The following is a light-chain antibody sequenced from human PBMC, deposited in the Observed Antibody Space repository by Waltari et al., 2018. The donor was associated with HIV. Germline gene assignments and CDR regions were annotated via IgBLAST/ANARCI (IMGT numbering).Light chain of an antibody. CDR2: DVT. CDR3: SSYAGSSMSYA. CDR1: SSDVGAFKY. V-gene: IGLV2-8*01. Sequence: QSALTQPHAASGSPGQSVAISCTGASSDVGAFKYVSWYQQHPGKAPKRLNSDVTKRPSGVPDRFSGSKSCNTASLTVSALQAEDEAHYYCSSYAGSSMSYAFGTGTKVTVL. J-gene: IGLJ1*01.